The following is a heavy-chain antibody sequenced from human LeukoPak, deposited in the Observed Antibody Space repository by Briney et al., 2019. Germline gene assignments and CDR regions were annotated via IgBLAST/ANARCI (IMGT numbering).Heavy chain of an antibody. CDR1: GFTFSSYE. Sequence: PGGSLRLSCAAPGFTFSSYEMNWVRQAPGKGLEWVSVISGSGGSTYYADSVKGRFTISRDNSKNTLFLQMNSLRAEDTAVYYCAKEERVWGSYPGHWGQGTRVTVSS. D-gene: IGHD2-21*01. CDR3: AKEERVWGSYPGH. V-gene: IGHV3-23*01. J-gene: IGHJ4*02. CDR2: ISGSGGST.